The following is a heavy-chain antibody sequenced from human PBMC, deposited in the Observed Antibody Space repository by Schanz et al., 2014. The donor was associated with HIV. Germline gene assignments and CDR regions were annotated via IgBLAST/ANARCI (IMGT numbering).Heavy chain of an antibody. J-gene: IGHJ6*02. Sequence: QVWLVQSGAEVKKPGASVRVSCKASGYNFGNLDINWVRQATGQGLEWLGWMNPGSGNTGYAWKFQGRVTMTRDTSIRTAYMELSSLRSDDTAVYLCARAAFSSEYYYGMDVWGQGTTVTVSS. V-gene: IGHV1-8*02. D-gene: IGHD3-3*02. CDR2: MNPGSGNT. CDR3: ARAAFSSEYYYGMDV. CDR1: GYNFGNLD.